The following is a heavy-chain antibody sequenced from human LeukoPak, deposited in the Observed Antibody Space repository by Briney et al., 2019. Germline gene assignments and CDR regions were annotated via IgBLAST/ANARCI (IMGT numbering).Heavy chain of an antibody. D-gene: IGHD6-13*01. Sequence: PGGSLRLSCAASGFNFSSYAMHWVRQAPGKGLEWVAVISYDGNNKYYADSVKGRFTISRDSSKNTLYLLMNSLRAEDTAVYYCARVGGSSSWYEYWGQGTLVTVSS. CDR2: ISYDGNNK. J-gene: IGHJ4*02. CDR3: ARVGGSSSWYEY. V-gene: IGHV3-30-3*01. CDR1: GFNFSSYA.